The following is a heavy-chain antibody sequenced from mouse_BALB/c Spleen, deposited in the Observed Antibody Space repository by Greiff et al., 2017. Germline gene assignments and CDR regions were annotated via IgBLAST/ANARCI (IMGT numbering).Heavy chain of an antibody. J-gene: IGHJ4*01. CDR1: GFTFSSYA. D-gene: IGHD1-2*01. V-gene: IGHV5-6-5*01. CDR3: ARILLRLQAMDY. Sequence: EVQLVESGGGLVKPGGSLKLSCAASGFTFSSYAMSWVRQTPEKRLEWVASISSGGSTYYPDSVKGRFTISRDNARNILYLQMSSLRSEDTAMYYCARILLRLQAMDYWGQGTSVTVSS. CDR2: ISSGGST.